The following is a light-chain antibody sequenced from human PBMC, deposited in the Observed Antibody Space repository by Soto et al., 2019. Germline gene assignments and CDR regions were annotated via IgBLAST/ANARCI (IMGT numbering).Light chain of an antibody. CDR2: DTS. CDR3: QQYGSSPRT. V-gene: IGKV3-20*01. CDR1: QSAGSRS. Sequence: EIVLTQSPGTLSLSPGERATLSCRAIQSAGSRSLAWYQQKPGQAPRLLIYDTSTRSTGIPDRFSGSGSGTDFTLTISRLEPEECAVYYCQQYGSSPRTFGQGTKLEIK. J-gene: IGKJ2*02.